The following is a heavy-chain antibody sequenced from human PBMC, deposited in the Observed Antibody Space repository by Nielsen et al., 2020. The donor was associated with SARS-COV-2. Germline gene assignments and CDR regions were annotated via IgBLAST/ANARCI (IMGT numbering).Heavy chain of an antibody. CDR3: AKDLDADYLSNWFDS. CDR2: ISSSSSTI. V-gene: IGHV3-48*01. Sequence: GESLKISCAASGFTFSSYSMNWVRQAPGKGLEWVSYISSSSSTIYYADSVKGRFTISRDNAKNSLYLQMNSLRAEDTAVYYCAKDLDADYLSNWFDSWGHGTLVTVSS. J-gene: IGHJ5*01. D-gene: IGHD4-17*01. CDR1: GFTFSSYS.